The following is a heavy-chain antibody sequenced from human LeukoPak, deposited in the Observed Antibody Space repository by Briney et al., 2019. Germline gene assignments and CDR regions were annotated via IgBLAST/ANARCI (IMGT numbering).Heavy chain of an antibody. J-gene: IGHJ4*02. CDR1: GGSISSSNW. CDR3: ASSRYTGSYSTIDF. D-gene: IGHD1-26*01. V-gene: IGHV4-4*02. CDR2: ISYSGST. Sequence: SGTLSLTCAVSGGSISSSNWWSWVRQPPGKGLEWIGYISYSGSTNYNPSLKSRVTISLDTSKNQFSLKLSSVTAADTAMYYCASSRYTGSYSTIDFWGQGTLVTVSS.